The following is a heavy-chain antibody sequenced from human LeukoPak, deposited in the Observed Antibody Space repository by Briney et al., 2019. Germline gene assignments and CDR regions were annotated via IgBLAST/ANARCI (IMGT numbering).Heavy chain of an antibody. Sequence: KSSETLSLTCAVSGYSISSGYYWGWIRQPAGKGLEWIGRIYTSGSTNYNPSLKSRVTISVDTSKNQFSLKLSSVTAADTAVYYCARIVPAAILGFDPWGQGTLVTVSS. CDR3: ARIVPAAILGFDP. CDR2: IYTSGST. J-gene: IGHJ5*02. V-gene: IGHV4-38-2*01. D-gene: IGHD2-2*02. CDR1: GYSISSGYY.